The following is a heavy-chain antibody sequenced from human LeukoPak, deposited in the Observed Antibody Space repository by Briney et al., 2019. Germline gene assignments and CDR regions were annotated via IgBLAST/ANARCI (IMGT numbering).Heavy chain of an antibody. CDR1: GYTFTSYG. CDR3: ARRDYGYYMDV. V-gene: IGHV1-18*01. CDR2: ISAYNGNT. D-gene: IGHD3-16*01. J-gene: IGHJ6*03. Sequence: ASVKVSCTASGYTFTSYGISWVRQAPGQGLEWMGWISAYNGNTNYAQKFQGRVTMTRDTSISTAYMELSRLRSDDTAVYYCARRDYGYYMDVWGKGTTVTISS.